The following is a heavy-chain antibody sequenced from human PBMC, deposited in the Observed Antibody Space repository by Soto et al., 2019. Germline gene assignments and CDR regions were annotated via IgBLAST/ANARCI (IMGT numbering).Heavy chain of an antibody. Sequence: LEWVGRIKSKTDGGTTDYSAPVKGRFTISRDDSKNTLYLQMNSLKTEDTAVYYCTTSGAVAAREYWGQGTRGPAPQ. CDR3: TTSGAVAAREY. J-gene: IGHJ4*02. CDR2: IKSKTDGGTT. V-gene: IGHV3-15*01. D-gene: IGHD6-19*01.